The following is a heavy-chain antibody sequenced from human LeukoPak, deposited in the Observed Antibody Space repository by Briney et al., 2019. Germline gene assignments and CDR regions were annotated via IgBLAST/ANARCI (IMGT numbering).Heavy chain of an antibody. CDR2: ISRSGSTK. J-gene: IGHJ4*02. V-gene: IGHV3-11*04. CDR1: GFTFSDYN. Sequence: GGSLRLSCAASGFTFSDYNMRWIRQAPGKGLEWVSSISRSGSTKYYADSVKGRFTISRDNAKNSLFLQMNSLRAEDKAVYYCGRGHWGLDYWGQGALVTVSS. D-gene: IGHD7-27*01. CDR3: GRGHWGLDY.